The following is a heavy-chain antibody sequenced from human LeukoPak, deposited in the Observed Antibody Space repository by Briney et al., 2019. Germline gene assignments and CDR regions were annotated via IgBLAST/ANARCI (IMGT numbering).Heavy chain of an antibody. CDR1: GFTFSDYY. V-gene: IGHV3-11*01. D-gene: IGHD3-22*01. CDR3: ARGQYDRSPFLQH. CDR2: ISSSGSII. J-gene: IGHJ1*01. Sequence: GGSLRLSCAASGFTFSDYYMSWVRQAPGKGLEWVSYISSSGSIIYYADSVKGRFTISRDNAKNSMYLQMNSLRAEDTAVYYCARGQYDRSPFLQHWGQGTLVTVSS.